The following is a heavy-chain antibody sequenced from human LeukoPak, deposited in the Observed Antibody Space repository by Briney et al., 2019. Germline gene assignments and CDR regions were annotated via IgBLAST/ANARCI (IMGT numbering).Heavy chain of an antibody. J-gene: IGHJ6*04. V-gene: IGHV4-34*01. CDR2: INHSGST. D-gene: IGHD3-10*01. Sequence: SETLSLTCAVYGGSFSGYYWSWIRQPPGKGLEWIGEINHSGSTNYNPSLKSRVTISADTSKNQFSLKLSSVTAADTAVYYCARGYYGSGKPRNYYYYYGMDVWGKGTTVTVSS. CDR3: ARGYYGSGKPRNYYYYYGMDV. CDR1: GGSFSGYY.